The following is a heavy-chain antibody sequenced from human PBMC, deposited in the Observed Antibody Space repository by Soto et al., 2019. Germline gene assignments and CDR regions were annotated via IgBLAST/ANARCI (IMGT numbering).Heavy chain of an antibody. V-gene: IGHV4-31*03. CDR1: GGSTYRSGYY. D-gene: IGHD3-16*02. CDR3: ARALSSHFFDY. Sequence: SETLSLTCTVSGGSTYRSGYYWSWIRQHPGKGLEWIGYIYYSGSTYYNPSLKSRVTISADTSKNQFSLKLSSVTAADTAMYYCARALSSHFFDYWGQGTLVTVSS. CDR2: IYYSGST. J-gene: IGHJ4*02.